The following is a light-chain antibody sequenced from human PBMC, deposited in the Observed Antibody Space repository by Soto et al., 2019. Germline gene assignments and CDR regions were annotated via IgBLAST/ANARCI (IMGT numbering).Light chain of an antibody. V-gene: IGKV3-20*01. CDR1: QSVDRNY. Sequence: EVVLTQSPGPLSLSPGERATLSCGASQSVDRNYLSWFQHKRGQPPRVLVFATSSRAAGTPVRFSGSGSGTNFTLTITRVEPEDFGVYYCQQYGGSPPAYTFGLGTKLEI. CDR2: ATS. CDR3: QQYGGSPPAYT. J-gene: IGKJ2*01.